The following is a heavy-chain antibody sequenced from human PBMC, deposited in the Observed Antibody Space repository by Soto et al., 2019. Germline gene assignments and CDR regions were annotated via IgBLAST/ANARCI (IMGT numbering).Heavy chain of an antibody. D-gene: IGHD2-15*01. V-gene: IGHV3-33*01. CDR3: ARDYCSGGSCYDY. CDR2: IWYDGSNK. CDR1: GFTFSSYG. J-gene: IGHJ4*02. Sequence: GGSLRLSCAASGFTFSSYGMHWVRQAPGKGLEWVAVIWYDGSNKYYADSVKGRFTISRDNSKNTLYLQMNSLRAEDTAVYYCARDYCSGGSCYDYWGQGTLVTVSS.